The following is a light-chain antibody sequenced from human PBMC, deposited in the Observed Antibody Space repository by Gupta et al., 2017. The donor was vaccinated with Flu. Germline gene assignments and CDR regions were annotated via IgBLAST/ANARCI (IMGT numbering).Light chain of an antibody. CDR3: QQSYSTPQT. CDR2: TAS. J-gene: IGKJ1*01. CDR1: QSISTY. Sequence: PYFLSASVGDRVTITCRASQSISTYLNWYQQKPGKAPKLLIYTASSLQSGVPSRFSGSGYVTHFTLTITNLQPEDFATYFCQQSYSTPQTFGQGTKVEI. V-gene: IGKV1-39*01.